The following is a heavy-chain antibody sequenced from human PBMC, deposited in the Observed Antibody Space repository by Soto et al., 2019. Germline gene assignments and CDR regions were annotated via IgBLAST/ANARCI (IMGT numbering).Heavy chain of an antibody. Sequence: GGSLRLSCVASGFTFSSYWMHWLRQAPGRELVWVSEIDTDGNSRNYADSVKGRFTISRDNAKNTLYLQMNSLTAEDTAVYFCASLSAPADFWGRGTQVTVSS. J-gene: IGHJ4*02. D-gene: IGHD2-2*01. V-gene: IGHV3-74*01. CDR1: GFTFSSYW. CDR3: ASLSAPADF. CDR2: IDTDGNSR.